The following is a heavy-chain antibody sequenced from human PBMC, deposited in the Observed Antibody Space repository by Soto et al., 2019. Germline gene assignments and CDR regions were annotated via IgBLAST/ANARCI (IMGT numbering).Heavy chain of an antibody. CDR2: ISWNSGSI. V-gene: IGHV3-9*01. Sequence: GGSLRLSCAASGFTFDDYAMHWVRQAPGKGLEWVSGISWNSGSIGYADSVKGRFTISRDNAKNSLYLQMNSLRAEDTALYYCAKDNVKGGQATVVPAAISAFDIWGQGTMVTVSS. CDR1: GFTFDDYA. CDR3: AKDNVKGGQATVVPAAISAFDI. J-gene: IGHJ3*02. D-gene: IGHD2-2*01.